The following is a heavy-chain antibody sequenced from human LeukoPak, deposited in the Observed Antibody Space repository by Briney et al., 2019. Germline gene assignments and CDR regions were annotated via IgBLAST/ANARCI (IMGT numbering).Heavy chain of an antibody. CDR3: ASRPRVFGVLFPTFDN. Sequence: PSETLSLTCTVSGDSVSGGNYVWGWIRQPPGRGLEWIGSIHSSGSTYQNPSLRSRVSMSIDVAENHFSLKMQSVTAADTALYFCASRPRVFGVLFPTFDNWGQGALVSVS. J-gene: IGHJ4*02. CDR1: GDSVSGGNYV. CDR2: IHSSGST. D-gene: IGHD3-3*01. V-gene: IGHV4-39*02.